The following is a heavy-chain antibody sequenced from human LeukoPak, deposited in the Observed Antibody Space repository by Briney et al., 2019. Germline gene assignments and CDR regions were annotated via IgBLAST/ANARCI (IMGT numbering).Heavy chain of an antibody. J-gene: IGHJ6*03. D-gene: IGHD4-17*01. CDR2: ISGSGGST. CDR1: GFTFSSYA. V-gene: IGHV3-23*01. CDR3: AKDYGDSKYYYYYMDA. Sequence: PGGSLRLSCAASGFTFSSYAMSWVRQAPEKGLEWVSAISGSGGSTYYADSVKGRFTISRDNSKNTLYLQMNSLRAEDTAVYYCAKDYGDSKYYYYYMDAWGKGTTVTVSS.